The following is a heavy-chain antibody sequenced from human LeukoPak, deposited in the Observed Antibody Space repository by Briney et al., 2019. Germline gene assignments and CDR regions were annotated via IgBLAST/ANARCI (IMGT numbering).Heavy chain of an antibody. V-gene: IGHV3-21*04. CDR1: GFTFSSYG. CDR2: ISSSSSYI. CDR3: ARGNGDAVTTGDY. J-gene: IGHJ4*01. D-gene: IGHD4-17*01. Sequence: GGSLRLSCAASGFTFSSYGMHWVRQAPGKGLEWVSSISSSSSYIYYADSVKGRFTISRDNAKNSLYLQMNSLRAEDTAVYYCARGNGDAVTTGDYWGQGTLVTVSS.